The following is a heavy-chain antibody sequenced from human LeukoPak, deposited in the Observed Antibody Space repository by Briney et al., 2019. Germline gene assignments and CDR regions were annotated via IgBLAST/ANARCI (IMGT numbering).Heavy chain of an antibody. CDR2: IIPIFGTA. Sequence: ASVKVSCKASGYTFTSYYMHWVRQAPGQGLEWMGGIIPIFGTANYAQKFQGRVTITADESTSTAYMELSSLRSEDTAVYYCARLGPERDIVATIPDYWGQGTLVTVSS. D-gene: IGHD5-12*01. CDR1: GYTFTSYY. CDR3: ARLGPERDIVATIPDY. J-gene: IGHJ4*02. V-gene: IGHV1-69*13.